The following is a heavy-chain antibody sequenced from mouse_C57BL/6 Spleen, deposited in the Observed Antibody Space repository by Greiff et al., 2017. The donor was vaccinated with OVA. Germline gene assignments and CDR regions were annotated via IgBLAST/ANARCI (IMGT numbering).Heavy chain of an antibody. Sequence: EVKVVESGGGLVKPGGSLKLSCAASGFTFSDYGMHWVRQAPEKGLEWVAYISSGSSTIYYADTVKGRFTISRDNAKNTLFLQMTSLRSEDTAMYYCARDGYYGTVFAYWGQGTLVTVSA. CDR1: GFTFSDYG. CDR3: ARDGYYGTVFAY. D-gene: IGHD1-1*01. V-gene: IGHV5-17*01. CDR2: ISSGSSTI. J-gene: IGHJ3*01.